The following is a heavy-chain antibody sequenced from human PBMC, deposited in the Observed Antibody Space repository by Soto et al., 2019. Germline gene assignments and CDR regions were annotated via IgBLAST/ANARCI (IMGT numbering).Heavy chain of an antibody. CDR2: IYYSGST. D-gene: IGHD3-10*01. V-gene: IGHV4-39*01. J-gene: IGHJ4*02. CDR3: ARLGERYYGSGSILY. CDR1: CGSISSSSYY. Sequence: ETLSLTCTVSCGSISSSSYYWGWIRQPPGKGLEWIGSIYYSGSTYYNPSLKSRVTISVDTSKNQFSLKLSSVTAADTAVYYCARLGERYYGSGSILYWGQGTLVTVSS.